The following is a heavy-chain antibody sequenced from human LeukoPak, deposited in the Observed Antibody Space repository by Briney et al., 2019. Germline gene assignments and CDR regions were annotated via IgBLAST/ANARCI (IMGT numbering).Heavy chain of an antibody. V-gene: IGHV3-48*02. CDR1: GFTFSTYN. CDR2: ISTSSATI. CDR3: ARFRTWGDKAFDY. J-gene: IGHJ4*02. Sequence: GGSLRLSCAASGFTFSTYNMDWVREAPGKGLEWISYISTSSATIYYADSVKGRFTISRDNAKSSLYLQMNSLRDEDTAVYYCARFRTWGDKAFDYWGQGTLVTVSS. D-gene: IGHD2-21*02.